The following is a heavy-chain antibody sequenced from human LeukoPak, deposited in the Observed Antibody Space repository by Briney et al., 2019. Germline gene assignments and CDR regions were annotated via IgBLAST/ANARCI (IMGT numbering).Heavy chain of an antibody. V-gene: IGHV3-30-3*01. CDR3: AREKGGQLYYFDY. J-gene: IGHJ4*02. Sequence: PGRSLRLSCAASGFTFSSYAMHWVRQAPGKWLEGVAVISYDGSNKYYADSVKGRFTISRDNSKNTLYLQMNSLRAEDTAVYYCAREKGGQLYYFDYWGQGTLVTVSS. CDR2: ISYDGSNK. D-gene: IGHD2-2*01. CDR1: GFTFSSYA.